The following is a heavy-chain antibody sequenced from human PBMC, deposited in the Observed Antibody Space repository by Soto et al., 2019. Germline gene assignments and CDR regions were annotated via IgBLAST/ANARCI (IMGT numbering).Heavy chain of an antibody. J-gene: IGHJ4*02. CDR1: GFTFSDYY. V-gene: IGHV3-23*04. CDR2: ISGSGGST. D-gene: IGHD6-19*01. CDR3: AKGAVAGNYYHFDY. Sequence: VQLVESGGGLVKPGESLRISCAASGFTFSDYYMSWIRQAPGKGLEWVSAISGSGGSTYYADSVKGRFTISRDNSKNTLYLQMNSLRAEDTAVYYCAKGAVAGNYYHFDYWGQGTLVTVSS.